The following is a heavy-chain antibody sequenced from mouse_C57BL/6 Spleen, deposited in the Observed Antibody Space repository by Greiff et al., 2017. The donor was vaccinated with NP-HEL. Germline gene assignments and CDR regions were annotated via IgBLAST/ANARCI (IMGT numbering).Heavy chain of an antibody. CDR2: INPNNGGT. V-gene: IGHV1-18*01. D-gene: IGHD2-3*01. CDR3: ARYDGYYYFDY. J-gene: IGHJ2*01. Sequence: EVQLQQSGPELVKPGASVKIPCKASGYTFTDYNMDWVKQSHGKSLEWIGAINPNNGGTIYNQKFKGKATLTVDKSSSTAYMELRSLTSEDTAVYYCARYDGYYYFDYWGQGTTLTVSS. CDR1: GYTFTDYN.